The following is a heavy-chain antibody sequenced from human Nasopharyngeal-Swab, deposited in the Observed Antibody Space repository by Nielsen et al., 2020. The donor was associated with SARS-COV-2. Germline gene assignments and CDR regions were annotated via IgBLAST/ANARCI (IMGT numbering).Heavy chain of an antibody. V-gene: IGHV3-53*05. D-gene: IGHD3-10*01. CDR3: ARDDGGLGDY. CDR2: IYSGGST. Sequence: GVLKISCAASGFTVSSNYMSWVRQAPGKGLEWVSVIYSGGSTYYADSVKGRFTISRDNSKNALYLEMNSLRPEDTAVYFCARDDGGLGDYWGQGTLVTVSS. CDR1: GFTVSSNY. J-gene: IGHJ4*02.